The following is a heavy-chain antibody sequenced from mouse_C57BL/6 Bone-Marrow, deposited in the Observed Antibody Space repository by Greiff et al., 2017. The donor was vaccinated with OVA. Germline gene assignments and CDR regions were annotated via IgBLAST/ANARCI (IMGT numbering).Heavy chain of an antibody. CDR1: GYTFTSYW. V-gene: IGHV1-7*01. CDR3: ARGGYDYEDAMDY. CDR2: INPSSGYT. Sequence: VQLVESGAELAKPGASVKLSCKASGYTFTSYWMHWVKQRPGQGLEWIGYINPSSGYTKYNQKFKDKATLTADKSSSTAYMQLSSLTYEDSAVYYCARGGYDYEDAMDYWGQGTSVTVSS. D-gene: IGHD2-4*01. J-gene: IGHJ4*01.